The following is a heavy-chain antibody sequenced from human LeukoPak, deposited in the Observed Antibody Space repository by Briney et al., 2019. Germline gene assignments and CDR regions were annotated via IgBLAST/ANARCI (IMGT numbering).Heavy chain of an antibody. CDR3: ARAPGYSSSWGDYFDY. D-gene: IGHD6-13*01. CDR1: GLTFSSYA. CDR2: ISGSGGST. V-gene: IGHV3-23*01. J-gene: IGHJ4*02. Sequence: PGGSLRLSCATSGLTFSSYAMSWVRQAPGKGLEWVSAISGSGGSTFYADSVKGRFTISRDNSKNTLYLQMNSLRAEDTAIYYCARAPGYSSSWGDYFDYWGQGTLVTVSS.